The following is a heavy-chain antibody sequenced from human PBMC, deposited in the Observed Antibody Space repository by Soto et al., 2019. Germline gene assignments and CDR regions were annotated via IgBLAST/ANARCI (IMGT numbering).Heavy chain of an antibody. CDR3: TRYGNNGALTIEYFQH. J-gene: IGHJ1*01. Sequence: GASVKVSCKASGGTFSRYDISWVRQAPGQGLEWMGEILPVFGTTNYPQKFQGRVTFSADDSTSTVYMELNSLRSEDTAVYYCTRYGNNGALTIEYFQHWGQGTLVTVSS. CDR2: ILPVFGTT. CDR1: GGTFSRYD. D-gene: IGHD4-17*01. V-gene: IGHV1-69*13.